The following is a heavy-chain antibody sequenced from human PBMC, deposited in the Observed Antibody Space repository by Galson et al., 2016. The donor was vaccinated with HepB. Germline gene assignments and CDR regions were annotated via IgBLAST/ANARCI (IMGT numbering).Heavy chain of an antibody. CDR1: GFPFSPYA. Sequence: SLRLSCAASGFPFSPYAMSWVRQPPGKGLEWVSSLSESGDVTHHADSVKGRFTISRDNSKNTLYLQMNSLRAEDTALYYCAKSGVWGTHRSPDYWGQGTLVTVSS. CDR3: AKSGVWGTHRSPDY. V-gene: IGHV3-23*01. D-gene: IGHD3-16*02. CDR2: LSESGDVT. J-gene: IGHJ4*02.